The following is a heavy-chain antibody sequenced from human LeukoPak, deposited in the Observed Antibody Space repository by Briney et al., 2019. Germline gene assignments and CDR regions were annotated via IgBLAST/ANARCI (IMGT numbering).Heavy chain of an antibody. Sequence: SETLSLTCTVSGASISSYYWSWIRQPPGKGLEWIGYVYYSESTNYNPSLKSRVTISIDTSKNQFSLKLSSVTAADTAVYYCARRRYSSGQIDCWGQGTLVTVFS. CDR2: VYYSEST. D-gene: IGHD6-19*01. V-gene: IGHV4-59*08. CDR3: ARRRYSSGQIDC. CDR1: GASISSYY. J-gene: IGHJ4*02.